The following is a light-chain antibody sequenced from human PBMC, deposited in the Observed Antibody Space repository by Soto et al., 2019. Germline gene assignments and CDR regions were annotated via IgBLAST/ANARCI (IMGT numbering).Light chain of an antibody. CDR2: AAS. CDR1: QDISDS. Sequence: DIQMTQSPSSLSASVGDRVTITCRASQDISDSLAWFQQKPGKAPKSLIYAASSLQSGVSSKFSGSGSGTDFTLTISSLQPEDFATYYCLQYKSYPFTFGPGTKVDI. V-gene: IGKV1-16*02. CDR3: LQYKSYPFT. J-gene: IGKJ3*01.